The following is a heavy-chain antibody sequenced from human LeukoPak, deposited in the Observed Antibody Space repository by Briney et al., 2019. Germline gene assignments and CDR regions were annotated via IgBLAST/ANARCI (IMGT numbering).Heavy chain of an antibody. J-gene: IGHJ4*02. CDR1: GYTFTSYA. CDR3: ARDRIIAAAGLFDY. CDR2: INAGNGNT. V-gene: IGHV1-3*01. D-gene: IGHD6-13*01. Sequence: GASVKVSCKTSGYTFTSYAMHWVRQAPGQRLEWMGWINAGNGNTKYSQKFQGRVTITRDTSAGTAYMELSSLRSEDTAVYYCARDRIIAAAGLFDYWGQGTLVTVSS.